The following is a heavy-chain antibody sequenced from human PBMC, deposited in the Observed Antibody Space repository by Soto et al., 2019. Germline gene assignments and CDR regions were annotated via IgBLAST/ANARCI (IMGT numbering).Heavy chain of an antibody. J-gene: IGHJ4*02. CDR1: GYTFTDYA. D-gene: IGHD2-21*01. CDR3: AKGSRMWTPDY. V-gene: IGHV1-3*01. Sequence: QVQLVQSGAEVKKPGASVKVFCKASGYTFTDYAIHWVRQATGQRLELMGWIAPGNGNTKYSQNFQGRVTITRDTSATTAYMELSSLRSEDTAVYYCAKGSRMWTPDYWGQGTLVTVSS. CDR2: IAPGNGNT.